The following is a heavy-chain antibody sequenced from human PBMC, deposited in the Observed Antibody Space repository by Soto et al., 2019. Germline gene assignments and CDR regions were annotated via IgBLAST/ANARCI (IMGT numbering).Heavy chain of an antibody. D-gene: IGHD6-13*01. CDR2: ISAYNGNT. CDR1: GYTFTSYG. J-gene: IGHJ5*02. V-gene: IGHV1-18*01. CDR3: ARGAAAAGMGWFDP. Sequence: ASVKVSCKASGYTFTSYGISWVRQAPGQGLEWMGWISAYNGNTNYAQKLQGRVTMTTDTSTSPAYMELRSLRSDDTAVYYCARGAAAAGMGWFDPWGQGTLVTVSS.